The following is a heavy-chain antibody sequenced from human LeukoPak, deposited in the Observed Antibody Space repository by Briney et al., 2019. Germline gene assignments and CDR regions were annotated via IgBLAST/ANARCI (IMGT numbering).Heavy chain of an antibody. CDR3: ARRLYDSSGYYSGPHAFDI. CDR2: IYYSGST. D-gene: IGHD3-22*01. V-gene: IGHV4-39*01. CDR1: GGSISSSSYY. Sequence: PSETLSLTCTVSGGSISSSSYYWGWIRQPPGKGLELIGSIYYSGSTYYNPSLKSRVTISVDTSKNQFSLKLSSVTAADTAVYYCARRLYDSSGYYSGPHAFDIWGQGTMVTVSS. J-gene: IGHJ3*02.